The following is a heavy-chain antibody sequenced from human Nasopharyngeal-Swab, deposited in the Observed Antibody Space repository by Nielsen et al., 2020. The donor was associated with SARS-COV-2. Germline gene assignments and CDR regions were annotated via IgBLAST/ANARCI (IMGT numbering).Heavy chain of an antibody. V-gene: IGHV1-69*13. CDR3: AKDGVNGSYYGF. Sequence: SVKVSCEASGGTFSSFAITWVRQAPGQGLEWMGGVIPMFGTVNYAQTFQGRVTITADESTSTAYMELSSLRSEDTAVYYCAKDGVNGSYYGFWGQGTLVTVSS. CDR2: VIPMFGTV. CDR1: GGTFSSFA. J-gene: IGHJ4*02. D-gene: IGHD1-26*01.